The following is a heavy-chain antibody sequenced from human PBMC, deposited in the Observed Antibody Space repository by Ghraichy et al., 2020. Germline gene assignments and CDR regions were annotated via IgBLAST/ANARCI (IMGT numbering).Heavy chain of an antibody. CDR2: ISGSSSYI. CDR3: ARVDRPFLFGY. V-gene: IGHV3-21*01. Sequence: GGSLRLSCAASGFSFSSYSMNWVRQAPGKGLEWLSSISGSSSYIYYADSVKGRFTVSRDNAKNLLYLRMSTLRVEDTAVYYCARVDRPFLFGYWGQGTLVTVSS. D-gene: IGHD1-14*01. CDR1: GFSFSSYS. J-gene: IGHJ4*02.